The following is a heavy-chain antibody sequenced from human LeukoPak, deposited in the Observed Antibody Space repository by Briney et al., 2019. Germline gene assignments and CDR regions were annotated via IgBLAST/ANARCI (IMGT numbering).Heavy chain of an antibody. J-gene: IGHJ4*02. Sequence: GGSLRLSCVASGFTFSSWWMSWVRQAPGKGLEWVANIKEDGSETSYVDSVKGRFSISRDNAKNSFYLQMNSLRAEGTAVYYCARPRAWSYFDFWGQGTLVTVSS. CDR3: ARPRAWSYFDF. CDR1: GFTFSSWW. V-gene: IGHV3-7*01. D-gene: IGHD6-19*01. CDR2: IKEDGSET.